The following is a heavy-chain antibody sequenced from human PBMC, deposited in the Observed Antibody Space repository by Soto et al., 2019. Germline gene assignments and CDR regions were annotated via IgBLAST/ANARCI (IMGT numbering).Heavy chain of an antibody. V-gene: IGHV3-21*01. D-gene: IGHD2-2*02. CDR2: ISSSRSYI. CDR1: GFTFSSYS. Sequence: EVQLVESGGGLVKPGGSLRLSCAASGFTFSSYSMNWVRQAPGKGLEWVSSISSSRSYIYYADSVKGRFTISRDNAKNSLYLQMNSLRAEDTAVYYCASALSLGYCSSTSCYSYYYYMDVWGKGTTVTVSS. J-gene: IGHJ6*03. CDR3: ASALSLGYCSSTSCYSYYYYMDV.